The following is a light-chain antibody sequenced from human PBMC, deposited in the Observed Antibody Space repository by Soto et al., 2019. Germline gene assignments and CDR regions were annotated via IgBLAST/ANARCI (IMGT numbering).Light chain of an antibody. J-gene: IGLJ1*01. CDR3: CSYAGGSTYV. V-gene: IGLV2-23*01. CDR1: SSDVGAFNL. Sequence: QSVLTQPASVSGSPGQSITISCTGTSSDVGAFNLVSWYRQHPGQAPTLITYEATKRPSGVSDRFSGSKSGNTASLTISGLQAGDEADYYCCSYAGGSTYVFGSGTKVTVL. CDR2: EAT.